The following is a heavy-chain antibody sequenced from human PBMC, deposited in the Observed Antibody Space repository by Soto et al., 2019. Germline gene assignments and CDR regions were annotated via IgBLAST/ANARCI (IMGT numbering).Heavy chain of an antibody. V-gene: IGHV3-30-3*01. D-gene: IGHD6-19*01. Sequence: QVQLVESGGGVVQPGRSLRLSCAASGFTLSSYAMHWVRQAPGKGLEWVAVISYDGSNKYYADSVKGRFTISRDNSKNTLYLQMNSLRAEDTAVYYCARASSGWYKDAFDIWGQGTMVTVSS. CDR1: GFTLSSYA. CDR3: ARASSGWYKDAFDI. J-gene: IGHJ3*02. CDR2: ISYDGSNK.